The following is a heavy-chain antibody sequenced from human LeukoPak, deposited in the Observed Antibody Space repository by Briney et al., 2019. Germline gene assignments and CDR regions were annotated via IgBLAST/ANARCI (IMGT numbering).Heavy chain of an antibody. CDR1: GGSISNYY. CDR2: ISTSGST. J-gene: IGHJ5*02. CDR3: ARDASSSWFEGADWFDP. Sequence: PSETLSLTCTVSGGSISNYYWNWIRQPAGKGLEWIGRISTSGSTNYNPSLKSRVTMSVDTSKNQFSLKLSSVTAADTAVYYCARDASSSWFEGADWFDPWGQGTLVTVSS. V-gene: IGHV4-4*07. D-gene: IGHD6-13*01.